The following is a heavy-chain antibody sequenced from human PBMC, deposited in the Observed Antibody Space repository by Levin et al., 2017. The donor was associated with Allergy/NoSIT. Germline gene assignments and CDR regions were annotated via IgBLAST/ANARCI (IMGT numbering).Heavy chain of an antibody. CDR1: EFTFSRYA. Sequence: GSLRLSCTGSEFTFSRYAMSWVRQAPGKGLEWVSVISASGGDTYYADSVKGRFTISRDNSRNTLYLQMNSLRVEDTAVYYCAKEGCSDGTCYPGSWGQGTLVTVSS. CDR2: ISASGGDT. D-gene: IGHD2-15*01. J-gene: IGHJ5*02. V-gene: IGHV3-23*01. CDR3: AKEGCSDGTCYPGS.